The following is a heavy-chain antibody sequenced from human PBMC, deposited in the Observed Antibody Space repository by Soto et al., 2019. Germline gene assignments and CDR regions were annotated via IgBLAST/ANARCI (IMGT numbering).Heavy chain of an antibody. D-gene: IGHD6-13*01. CDR3: ARGGRIAAADYCDYGMDV. V-gene: IGHV1-69*01. Sequence: QVQLVQSGAEVKKPGSSVKVSCKASGGTFSSYAISWVRQAPGQGLEWMGGIIPIFGTANYAQKFQGRVTITADESTNTAYMELSSLRSEDTAVYYCARGGRIAAADYCDYGMDVWGQGTTVTVSS. CDR2: IIPIFGTA. CDR1: GGTFSSYA. J-gene: IGHJ6*02.